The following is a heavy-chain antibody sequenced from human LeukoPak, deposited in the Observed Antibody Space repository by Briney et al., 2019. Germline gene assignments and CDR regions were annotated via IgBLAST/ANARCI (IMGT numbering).Heavy chain of an antibody. CDR2: IYYSGST. V-gene: IGHV4-59*12. J-gene: IGHJ4*02. D-gene: IGHD3-22*01. Sequence: ETSETLSLTCTVSGGSISSYYWSWIRQPPGKGLEWIGYIYYSGSTNYNPSLKSRVTISVDTSKNQFSLKLSSVTAADTAVYYCARDSRRITMIDWGQGTLVTVSS. CDR3: ARDSRRITMID. CDR1: GGSISSYY.